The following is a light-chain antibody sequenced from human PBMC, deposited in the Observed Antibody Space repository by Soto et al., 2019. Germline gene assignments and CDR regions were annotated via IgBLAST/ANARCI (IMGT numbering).Light chain of an antibody. J-gene: IGLJ3*02. V-gene: IGLV2-14*01. CDR1: RSDVGGHNY. Sequence: QSALTQPASVSGSPGQTITISCTGSRSDVGGHNYVSWFQHLPGKAPKLMISEVSSRPSGVSNRFSGSKSGNTASLTVSELQADDEADYYCSSYTTRNTWVFGGGTKLTVL. CDR3: SSYTTRNTWV. CDR2: EVS.